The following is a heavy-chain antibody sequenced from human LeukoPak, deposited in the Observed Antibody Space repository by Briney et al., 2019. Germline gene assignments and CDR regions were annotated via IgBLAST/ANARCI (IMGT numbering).Heavy chain of an antibody. J-gene: IGHJ4*02. CDR3: AKDRDYDFWSGYCHFDY. Sequence: GGSLRLSCAASGFTFSSYAMGWVRQAPGKGLEWVSAISGSGGSTYYADSVKGRFTISRDNSKNTLYLQMNSLRAEDTAVYYCAKDRDYDFWSGYCHFDYWGQGTLVTVSS. CDR1: GFTFSSYA. V-gene: IGHV3-23*01. D-gene: IGHD3-3*01. CDR2: ISGSGGST.